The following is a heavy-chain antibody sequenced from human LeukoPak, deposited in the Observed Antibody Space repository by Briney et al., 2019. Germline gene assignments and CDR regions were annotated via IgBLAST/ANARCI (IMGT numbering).Heavy chain of an antibody. CDR2: ISYDGSNK. D-gene: IGHD6-13*01. CDR1: GFTFSSYG. CDR3: AKDRAAAGPENGMDV. V-gene: IGHV3-30*18. J-gene: IGHJ6*02. Sequence: GGSLRLSCAASGFTFSSYGMHWVRQAPGKGLEWVAVISYDGSNKYYADSVKGRFTISRDNSKNTLYLQMNSLRAEDTAVYYCAKDRAAAGPENGMDVWGQGTTVTVSS.